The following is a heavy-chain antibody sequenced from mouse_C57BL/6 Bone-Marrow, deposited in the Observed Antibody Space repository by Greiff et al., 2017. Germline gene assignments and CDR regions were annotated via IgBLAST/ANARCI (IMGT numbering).Heavy chain of an antibody. CDR2: IHPSDSDT. D-gene: IGHD1-1*01. CDR3: AIFVITTVVLEPYFDY. V-gene: IGHV1-74*01. CDR1: GCTFPSYW. J-gene: IGHJ2*01. Sequence: VQLQQPGAELVKPGASVKVSCKASGCTFPSYWMHWVKQRPGQGLEWIGRIHPSDSDTNYNQKFKGKATLTVDKSSSTAYMPISRLTSEDSAVYYVAIFVITTVVLEPYFDYWGQGTTLTVSS.